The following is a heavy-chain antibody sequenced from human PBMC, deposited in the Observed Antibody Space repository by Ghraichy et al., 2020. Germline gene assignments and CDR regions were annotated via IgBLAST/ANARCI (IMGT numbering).Heavy chain of an antibody. V-gene: IGHV4-59*01. Sequence: SETLSLTCTVSGGSISSYSWSWIRQPPGKGLEWIGYIYYSGSTNYNPSLKSRVTISVDTSKNQFSLKLSSVTAADTAVYYCARGEVTNFGYYYYYYMDVWGKGTTVTVSS. CDR1: GGSISSYS. J-gene: IGHJ6*03. CDR3: ARGEVTNFGYYYYYYMDV. D-gene: IGHD4-17*01. CDR2: IYYSGST.